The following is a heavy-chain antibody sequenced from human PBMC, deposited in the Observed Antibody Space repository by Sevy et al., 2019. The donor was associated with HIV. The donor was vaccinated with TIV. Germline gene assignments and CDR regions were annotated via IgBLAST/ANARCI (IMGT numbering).Heavy chain of an antibody. Sequence: ASVKVSCKASGYTFTSYAFHWVRQAPGQGLEWMGWMDAGNGNTKYSQKFQGRVTLTRETSASTAYMELRSLRSEDTGVYYCARANSGDYPSRGYFAYWGQGTMVTVST. V-gene: IGHV1-3*01. CDR1: GYTFTSYA. J-gene: IGHJ4*02. D-gene: IGHD2-21*02. CDR3: ARANSGDYPSRGYFAY. CDR2: MDAGNGNT.